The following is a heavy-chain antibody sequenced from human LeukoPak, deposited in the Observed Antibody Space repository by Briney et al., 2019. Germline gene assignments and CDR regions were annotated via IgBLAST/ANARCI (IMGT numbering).Heavy chain of an antibody. J-gene: IGHJ4*02. D-gene: IGHD2-15*01. Sequence: GGPLRLSCAASGFTFSSYWMSWVRQAPGKGLEWVANIKQDGSEKYYVDSVKGRFTISRDNAKNSLYLQMNSLRAEDTAVYYWARDQAASQVYYFDYGGQGTLVTVSS. V-gene: IGHV3-7*01. CDR3: ARDQAASQVYYFDY. CDR1: GFTFSSYW. CDR2: IKQDGSEK.